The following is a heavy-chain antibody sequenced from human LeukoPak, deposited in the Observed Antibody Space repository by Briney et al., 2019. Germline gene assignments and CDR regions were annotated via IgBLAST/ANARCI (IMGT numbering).Heavy chain of an antibody. V-gene: IGHV1-24*01. CDR1: GYTFTNYG. J-gene: IGHJ4*02. Sequence: ASVKVSCKASGYTFTNYGINWVRQAPGKGLEGVGGFDPEDGDTIYAQNFQGRVTMTEDTSTDTAYMELSSLRSEDTAVYYCAAVEREYFDTSGYYDYWGQGTLVTVSS. CDR2: FDPEDGDT. CDR3: AAVEREYFDTSGYYDY. D-gene: IGHD3-22*01.